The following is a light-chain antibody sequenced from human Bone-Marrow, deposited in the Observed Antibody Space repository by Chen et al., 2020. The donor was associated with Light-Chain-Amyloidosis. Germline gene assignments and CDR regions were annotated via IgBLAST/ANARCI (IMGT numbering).Light chain of an antibody. CDR2: DTS. CDR1: QGIRDK. J-gene: IGKJ1*01. CDR3: QEYDTAPWT. V-gene: IGKV1-27*01. Sequence: DIQMTQSPSAHFASVGDRVTITCRASQGIRDKLAWYQQKQGKVPKLLIFDTSFLESGVPSRFSGIGSGTDFTLTISSLQPEDVATYYCQEYDTAPWTFGQGTKLEI.